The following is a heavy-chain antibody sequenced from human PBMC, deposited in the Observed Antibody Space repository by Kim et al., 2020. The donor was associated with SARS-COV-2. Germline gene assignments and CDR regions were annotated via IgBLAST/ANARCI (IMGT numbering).Heavy chain of an antibody. V-gene: IGHV3-30*18. D-gene: IGHD6-13*01. CDR3: AKDLGIAATYYYYYGMDV. CDR1: GFTFSSYG. J-gene: IGHJ6*02. Sequence: GGSLRLSCAASGFTFSSYGMHWVRQAPGKGLEWVAVISYDGSNKYYADSVKGRFTISRDNSKNTLYLQMNSLRAEDTAVYYCAKDLGIAATYYYYYGMDVWGQGTTVTVSS. CDR2: ISYDGSNK.